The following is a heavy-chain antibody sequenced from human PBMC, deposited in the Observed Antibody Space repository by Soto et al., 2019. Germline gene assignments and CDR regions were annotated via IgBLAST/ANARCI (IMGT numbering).Heavy chain of an antibody. V-gene: IGHV1-2*04. CDR1: GYTFTGYY. CDR2: INPNSGGT. J-gene: IGHJ6*02. D-gene: IGHD3-16*02. Sequence: GASVKVSCKASGYTFTGYYMHWVRQAPGQGLEWMGWINPNSGGTNYAQRFQGWVTMTRGTSISTAYMELSRLGSDDTAVYYCARAYDYVWGSYRPYYYYYGMDVWGQGTTVTVSS. CDR3: ARAYDYVWGSYRPYYYYYGMDV.